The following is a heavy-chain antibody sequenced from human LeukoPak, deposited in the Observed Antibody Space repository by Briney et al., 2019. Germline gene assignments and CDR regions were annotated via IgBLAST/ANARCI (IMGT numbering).Heavy chain of an antibody. Sequence: PPETLSLTCTVSGGSISSGDYYWTWIRQPPGKGLEWIGYIYYSGSTYYNPSLKSRVTISVDTSKNQFSLKLSSVTAADTAVYYCARVLYYGSGSYYNPPDYWGQGTLVTVSS. V-gene: IGHV4-30-4*01. D-gene: IGHD3-10*01. CDR2: IYYSGST. CDR1: GGSISSGDYY. CDR3: ARVLYYGSGSYYNPPDY. J-gene: IGHJ4*02.